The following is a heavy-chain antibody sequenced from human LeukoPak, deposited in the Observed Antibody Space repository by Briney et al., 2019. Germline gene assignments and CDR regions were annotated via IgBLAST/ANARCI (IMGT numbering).Heavy chain of an antibody. Sequence: PSETLSLTCTVSGGSISSGGYYWSWIRQHPGKGLEWIGYIYYSGSTYYNPSLKSRVTISVDTSKNQFSLKLSSVTTADTAVYYCARYRPSESRYGDVTSLDYWGQGTLVTVSS. V-gene: IGHV4-31*03. CDR3: ARYRPSESRYGDVTSLDY. J-gene: IGHJ4*01. D-gene: IGHD7-27*01. CDR1: GGSISSGGYY. CDR2: IYYSGST.